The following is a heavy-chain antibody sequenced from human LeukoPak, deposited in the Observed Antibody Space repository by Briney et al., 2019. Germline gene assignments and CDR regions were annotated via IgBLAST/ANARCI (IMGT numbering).Heavy chain of an antibody. CDR1: GFTFSSYA. CDR2: ISGSGGST. D-gene: IGHD3-16*02. J-gene: IGHJ4*02. Sequence: GGSLRLSCAASGFTFSSYAMSRVRQAPGKGLEWVSAISGSGGSTYYADSVKGRFTISRDNSKNTLYLQMNSLRAEDTAVYYCAKDGTPYDYVWGSYRYGYYFDYWGQGTLVTVSS. V-gene: IGHV3-23*01. CDR3: AKDGTPYDYVWGSYRYGYYFDY.